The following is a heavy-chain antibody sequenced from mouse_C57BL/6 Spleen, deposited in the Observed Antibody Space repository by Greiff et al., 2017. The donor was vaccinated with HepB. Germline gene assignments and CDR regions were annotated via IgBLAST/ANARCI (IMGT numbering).Heavy chain of an antibody. V-gene: IGHV1-18*01. CDR1: GYTFTDYN. D-gene: IGHD2-4*01. J-gene: IGHJ3*01. CDR2: INPNNGGT. Sequence: EVQLQESGPELVKPGASVKIPCKASGYTFTDYNMDWVKQSHGKSLEWIGDINPNNGGTIYNQKFKGKATLTVDKSSSTAYMELRSLTSEDTAVYYCATIYYDFAWFAYWGQGTLVTDSA. CDR3: ATIYYDFAWFAY.